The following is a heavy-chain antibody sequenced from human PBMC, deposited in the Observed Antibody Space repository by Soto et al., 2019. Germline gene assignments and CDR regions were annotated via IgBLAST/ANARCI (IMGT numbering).Heavy chain of an antibody. D-gene: IGHD6-19*01. CDR2: ISGSGGST. CDR1: GFTFSSYA. Sequence: GGSLRLSCAASGFTFSSYAMSWVRQAPGKRLEWVSAISGSGGSTYYADSVKGRFTISRDNSKNTLYLQMNSLRAEDTAVYYCAKYGRWLVHFYYYGMDVWSQGTTDTVSS. V-gene: IGHV3-23*01. J-gene: IGHJ6*02. CDR3: AKYGRWLVHFYYYGMDV.